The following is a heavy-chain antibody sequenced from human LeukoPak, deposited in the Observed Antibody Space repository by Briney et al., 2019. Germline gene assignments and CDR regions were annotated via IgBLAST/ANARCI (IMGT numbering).Heavy chain of an antibody. D-gene: IGHD5-24*01. CDR2: IYDSGST. CDR3: ARGKGRDGNNWLFDY. V-gene: IGHV4-59*12. Sequence: SETLSLTCTVSGGSISSYYWSWIRQPPGKGLEWIGYIYDSGSTNYNPSLKSRLIISVDTSKNQFSLRLTSVTAADTAVYYCARGKGRDGNNWLFDYWGQGTLVTVSS. CDR1: GGSISSYY. J-gene: IGHJ4*02.